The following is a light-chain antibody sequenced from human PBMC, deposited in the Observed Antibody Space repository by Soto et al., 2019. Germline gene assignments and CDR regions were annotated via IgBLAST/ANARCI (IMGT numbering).Light chain of an antibody. J-gene: IGKJ1*01. V-gene: IGKV3-15*01. CDR3: QQYYNWPTT. Sequence: DIVLTQSPGTLSVSPGDRATLSCRASQGVSSYLAWYQQKPGQAPRLLIYGASTRPTGIPARFSGSGSGTDFTLTISSLQSEDFAVYYCQQYYNWPTTFGQGTKVDIK. CDR1: QGVSSY. CDR2: GAS.